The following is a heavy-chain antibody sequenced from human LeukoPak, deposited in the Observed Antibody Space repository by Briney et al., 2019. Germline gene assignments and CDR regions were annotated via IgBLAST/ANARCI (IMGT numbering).Heavy chain of an antibody. CDR2: ISYDGSDQ. CDR3: ARDRRDGYNLLDY. J-gene: IGHJ4*02. V-gene: IGHV3-30*04. Sequence: GGSLRLSCVVSGFSFSSSAMYWVRQAPGKEPQWVAVISYDGSDQYYADSVKGRFTISRDNSKDELYLQMNSLRLEDTAVYYCARDRRDGYNLLDYWGQGTLVTVSS. CDR1: GFSFSSSA. D-gene: IGHD5-24*01.